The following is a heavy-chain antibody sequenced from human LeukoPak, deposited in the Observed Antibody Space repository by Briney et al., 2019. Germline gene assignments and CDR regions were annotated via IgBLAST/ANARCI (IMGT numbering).Heavy chain of an antibody. V-gene: IGHV3-66*01. D-gene: IGHD6-6*01. CDR1: GLTDSINY. CDR2: IYSGGST. Sequence: PGGSQRLSCAASGLTDSINYMSWARHAQGKGLEWVSVIYSGGSTYYADSVKGRFTISRDNSKNTLYLQMNSLRAEDTAVYYCARERVENQQLVGGNYWGQGTLVTVSS. CDR3: ARERVENQQLVGGNY. J-gene: IGHJ4*02.